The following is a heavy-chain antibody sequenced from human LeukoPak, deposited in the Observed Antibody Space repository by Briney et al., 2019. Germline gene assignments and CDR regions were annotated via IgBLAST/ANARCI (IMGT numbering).Heavy chain of an antibody. V-gene: IGHV7-4-1*02. Sequence: GASVKVSCKASGYTFTNYAMNWVRQAPGQGLEWMGWINTNTGNPTYAQGFTGRFVFSLDTSVSTAYLQISSLKAEDTAVYYCARDASYYYDSSGYSYYFDYWGQGTLVTVSS. D-gene: IGHD3-22*01. CDR3: ARDASYYYDSSGYSYYFDY. CDR2: INTNTGNP. CDR1: GYTFTNYA. J-gene: IGHJ4*02.